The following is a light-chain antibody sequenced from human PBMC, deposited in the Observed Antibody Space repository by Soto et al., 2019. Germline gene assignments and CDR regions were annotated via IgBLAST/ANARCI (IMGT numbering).Light chain of an antibody. J-gene: IGLJ1*01. V-gene: IGLV2-23*02. CDR2: EVT. Sequence: QPASESGSPGHSNTDSCTGTSSDVGSYNLVSWYQQHPGKAPKLMIYEVTKRPSGVSDRFSGSKSGNTASLAISGLRGEDEADYYCCSYAGSNYVFGTGTKVTVL. CDR1: SSDVGSYNL. CDR3: CSYAGSNYV.